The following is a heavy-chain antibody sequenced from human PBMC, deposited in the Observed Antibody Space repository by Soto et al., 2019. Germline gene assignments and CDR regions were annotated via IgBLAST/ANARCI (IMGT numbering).Heavy chain of an antibody. CDR1: GSPFSTYG. Sequence: GASVKVSCKASGSPFSTYGMHWVRQAPGQSLEWMGWLNGGTGQTRYSQRFQDRVIITRDTSASTGYMELSSLRSEDTAVYYCARGKGMEENYFYYGLDIWGQGTTVTVSS. J-gene: IGHJ6*02. V-gene: IGHV1-3*01. CDR2: LNGGTGQT. CDR3: ARGKGMEENYFYYGLDI. D-gene: IGHD1-1*01.